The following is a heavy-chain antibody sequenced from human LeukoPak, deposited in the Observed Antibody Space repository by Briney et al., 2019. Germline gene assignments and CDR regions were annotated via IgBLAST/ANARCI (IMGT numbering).Heavy chain of an antibody. CDR2: IYYSGST. CDR1: GGSMSNYY. CDR3: ARLTIRDDAFDI. D-gene: IGHD3-10*01. Sequence: SETLSLTCTVSGGSMSNYYWSWIRQPPGKGLEWIGYIYYSGSTNYNPSLKSRVSISIDTSKNQFSLKLTSVTAADTAVYYCARLTIRDDAFDIWGQGTMVTVSS. V-gene: IGHV4-59*12. J-gene: IGHJ3*02.